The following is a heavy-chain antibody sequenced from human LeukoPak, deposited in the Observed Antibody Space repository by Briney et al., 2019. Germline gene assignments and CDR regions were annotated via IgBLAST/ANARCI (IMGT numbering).Heavy chain of an antibody. CDR2: INWNSDNI. CDR1: GFTFNDHA. Sequence: SLRLSCAASGFTFNDHAMYWVRQAPGKSLEWISGINWNSDNIGYADSVKGRFTISRDDVKNSLFLQMNSLRAEDTALYYCARASYYYDTTGLGAVDFWGQGTMVTVSS. V-gene: IGHV3-9*01. CDR3: ARASYYYDTTGLGAVDF. J-gene: IGHJ3*01. D-gene: IGHD3-22*01.